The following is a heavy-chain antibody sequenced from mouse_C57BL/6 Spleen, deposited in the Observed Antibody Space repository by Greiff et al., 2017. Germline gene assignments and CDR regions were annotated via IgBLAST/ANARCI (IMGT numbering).Heavy chain of an antibody. J-gene: IGHJ4*01. CDR2: IHPNSGST. D-gene: IGHD1-1*01. CDR3: ARDYGSSSLAMDY. CDR1: GYTFTSYW. Sequence: VQLQQSGAELVKPGASVKLSCKASGYTFTSYWMHWVKQRPGQGLEWIGMIHPNSGSTNYNEKFKSKATLTVDKSSSTAYMQLSSLTSEDSAVYYCARDYGSSSLAMDYWGQGTSVTVSS. V-gene: IGHV1-64*01.